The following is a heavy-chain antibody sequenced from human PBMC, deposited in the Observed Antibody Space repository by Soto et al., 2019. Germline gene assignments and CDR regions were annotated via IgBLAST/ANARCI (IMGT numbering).Heavy chain of an antibody. V-gene: IGHV4-34*01. Sequence: PSETLSLTCAVYGGSFSGQYWSWIRQPPGKGLEWIGEINHSGSINYNPSLESRVTISEDTSKNQFSLKLSSVTAADTAVYYCARHTPAISISXHWGQGTLVTVSS. J-gene: IGHJ4*02. D-gene: IGHD2-15*01. CDR3: ARHTPAISISXH. CDR2: INHSGSI. CDR1: GGSFSGQY.